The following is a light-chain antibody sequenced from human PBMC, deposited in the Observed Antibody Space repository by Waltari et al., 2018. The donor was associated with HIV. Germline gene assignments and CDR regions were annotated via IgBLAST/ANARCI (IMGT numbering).Light chain of an antibody. CDR1: SDDIGGYNY. V-gene: IGLV2-8*01. CDR2: EVN. CDR3: SSFAGSNTVV. J-gene: IGLJ2*01. Sequence: QSALTQPPSASGSLGQSVTISCSGTSDDIGGYNYVFWYQQYPAKAPKPLIYEVNKRPSGVPDRFSGSKSLNTASLTVSGLQAEDEAHYFCSSFAGSNTVVFGGGTKLTVL.